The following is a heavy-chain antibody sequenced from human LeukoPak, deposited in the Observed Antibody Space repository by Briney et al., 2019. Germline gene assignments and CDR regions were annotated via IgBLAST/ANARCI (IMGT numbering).Heavy chain of an antibody. J-gene: IGHJ4*02. CDR2: ISAYNGNT. D-gene: IGHD3-22*01. CDR1: GYTFTSYG. V-gene: IGHV1-18*01. Sequence: ASVKVSFKASGYTFTSYGISWVRQAPGQGLEWMGWISAYNGNTNYAQKLQGRVTMTTDTSTSTTYMELRSLRSDDTAVYYCARNPTYYYDSSGYLEYYFDYWGQGTLVTVSS. CDR3: ARNPTYYYDSSGYLEYYFDY.